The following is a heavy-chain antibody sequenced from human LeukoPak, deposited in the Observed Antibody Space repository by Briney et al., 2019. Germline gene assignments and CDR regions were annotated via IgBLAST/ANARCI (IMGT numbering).Heavy chain of an antibody. Sequence: SGGSLRLSCAASGFTFSTYWMSWVRQAPGKGLEWVANIKQDGSEKYYVDSVKGRFTIARDNAKNSLYLQMNSLRAEDTAVYYCARDSGSYAFDIWGQGTMVTVSS. V-gene: IGHV3-7*04. D-gene: IGHD1-26*01. CDR2: IKQDGSEK. J-gene: IGHJ3*02. CDR1: GFTFSTYW. CDR3: ARDSGSYAFDI.